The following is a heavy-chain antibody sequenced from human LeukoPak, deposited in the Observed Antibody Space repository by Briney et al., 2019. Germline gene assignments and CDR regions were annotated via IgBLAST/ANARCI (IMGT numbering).Heavy chain of an antibody. CDR2: ISAYNGNT. J-gene: IGHJ4*02. CDR3: ARDRYDFWSGYVRENFDY. D-gene: IGHD3-3*01. V-gene: IGHV1-18*01. CDR1: GYTFTSYG. Sequence: ASVKVSCKASGYTFTSYGISWVRQAPGQGLEWMGWISAYNGNTNCAQKLQGRVTMTTDTSTSTAYMELRSLRSDDTAVYYCARDRYDFWSGYVRENFDYWGQGTLVTVSS.